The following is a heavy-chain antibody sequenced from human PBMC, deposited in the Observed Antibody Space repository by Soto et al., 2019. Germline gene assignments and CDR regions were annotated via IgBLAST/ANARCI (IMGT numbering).Heavy chain of an antibody. Sequence: GASVKVSCKASGCTFRSYAIRWVRQAPGQGLEWMGGITPISGTANYAQKFQGRVTITTDESTITAYMELSSLRSEDTAVYYCARGDYDFWSGYPLGYYYYGMDVWGQGTTVTVSS. CDR2: ITPISGTA. D-gene: IGHD3-3*01. CDR1: GCTFRSYA. J-gene: IGHJ6*02. CDR3: ARGDYDFWSGYPLGYYYYGMDV. V-gene: IGHV1-69*05.